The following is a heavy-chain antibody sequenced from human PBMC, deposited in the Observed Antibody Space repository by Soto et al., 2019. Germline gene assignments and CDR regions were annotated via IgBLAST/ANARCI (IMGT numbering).Heavy chain of an antibody. CDR2: IYWDDDK. V-gene: IGHV2-5*02. CDR1: GFSLSTSGVG. Sequence: QITLKESGPTLVKPTQTLTLNCTFSGFSLSTSGVGVGWIRQPPGKALEWLALIYWDDDKRYSPSLKSRLTITQDTAKNQVVLTMTNMDPVDTGTYYCAHENFFHYYIDYWGQGTLVTVSS. D-gene: IGHD3-10*01. CDR3: AHENFFHYYIDY. J-gene: IGHJ4*02.